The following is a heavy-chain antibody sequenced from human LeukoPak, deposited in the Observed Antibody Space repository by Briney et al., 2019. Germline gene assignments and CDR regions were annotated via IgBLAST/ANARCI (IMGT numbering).Heavy chain of an antibody. D-gene: IGHD2/OR15-2a*01. V-gene: IGHV4-39*01. J-gene: IGHJ3*01. Sequence: SETLSLTCTVSGDSIISSTSYRGWARLSPGKGLEWIGNVSYSGGTYYNPSLKSRVTLSVDTSKNQFYLRLSSVTAADTSTYYCARLYYFSTSGYNAFDVWGQGTMVAVSS. CDR2: VSYSGGT. CDR1: GDSIISSTSY. CDR3: ARLYYFSTSGYNAFDV.